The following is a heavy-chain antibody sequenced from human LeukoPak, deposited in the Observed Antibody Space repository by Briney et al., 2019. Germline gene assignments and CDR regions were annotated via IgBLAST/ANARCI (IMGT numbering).Heavy chain of an antibody. D-gene: IGHD1-26*01. CDR3: TTDHWEVAGIDY. J-gene: IGHJ4*02. CDR2: IKRKTDGGTT. Sequence: PGGSLRLSCAASGFTFSNAWMSWVRQAPGKGLEWVGRIKRKTDGGTTDYAAPVKGRFTISRDDSKYTLYLQMNSLKTEDTAVYYCTTDHWEVAGIDYWGQGTLVTVSS. V-gene: IGHV3-15*01. CDR1: GFTFSNAW.